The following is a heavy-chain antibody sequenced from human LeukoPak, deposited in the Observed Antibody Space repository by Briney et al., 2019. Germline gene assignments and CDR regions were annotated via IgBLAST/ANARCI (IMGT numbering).Heavy chain of an antibody. CDR3: AKARSYYYDSSGYYQPFDY. D-gene: IGHD3-22*01. V-gene: IGHV3-23*01. Sequence: GGSLRLSCAASGFTFSSYAMSWVRQAPGKGLEWVSAISGSGGSTYYADSVKGRFTISRDNSKNTLYLQMNSLRAEDTAVCYCAKARSYYYDSSGYYQPFDYWGQGTLVTVSS. CDR1: GFTFSSYA. CDR2: ISGSGGST. J-gene: IGHJ4*02.